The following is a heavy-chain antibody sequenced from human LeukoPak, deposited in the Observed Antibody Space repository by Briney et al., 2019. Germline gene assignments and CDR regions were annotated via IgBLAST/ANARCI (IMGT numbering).Heavy chain of an antibody. Sequence: GGSLRLSCAASEFTFSSYWMHWVRQAPGKGLVWVSRIYSDGSITTYTDSVKGRFTISRDNSKNTLYLQMNSLRAEDTAVYYCARAGYCSGGSCYWYYYGMDVWGQGTTVTVSS. CDR2: IYSDGSIT. V-gene: IGHV3-74*03. CDR3: ARAGYCSGGSCYWYYYGMDV. J-gene: IGHJ6*02. CDR1: EFTFSSYW. D-gene: IGHD2-15*01.